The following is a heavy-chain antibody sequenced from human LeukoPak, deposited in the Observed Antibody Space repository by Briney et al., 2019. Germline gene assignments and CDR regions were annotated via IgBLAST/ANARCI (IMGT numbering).Heavy chain of an antibody. Sequence: GESLKSSCQASGYRFSTYWIGWVRQVAGKGLEHMGIIYPGDSETRYSPSFEGHVTISIDKSADTAYLQWSSLKASDTAVYYCARLAGRFSSSRRWLDAWGQGTQVAVSS. V-gene: IGHV5-51*01. CDR2: IYPGDSET. CDR1: GYRFSTYW. CDR3: ARLAGRFSSSRRWLDA. D-gene: IGHD2-2*01. J-gene: IGHJ5*02.